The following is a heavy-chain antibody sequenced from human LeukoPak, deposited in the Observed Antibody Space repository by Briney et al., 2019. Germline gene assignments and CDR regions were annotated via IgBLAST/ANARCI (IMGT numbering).Heavy chain of an antibody. Sequence: PGGSLRLSCAASGFTFSSYSLNWVRQAPGEGLKWVSSISNTGGRTYYADSVKGRFTITRDNSRNTVDLQMNSLRAGDTAKYYCAKGGQDFDFWRFDLWGQGILVIVSS. J-gene: IGHJ5*02. V-gene: IGHV3-23*01. CDR1: GFTFSSYS. D-gene: IGHD3-3*01. CDR2: ISNTGGRT. CDR3: AKGGQDFDFWRFDL.